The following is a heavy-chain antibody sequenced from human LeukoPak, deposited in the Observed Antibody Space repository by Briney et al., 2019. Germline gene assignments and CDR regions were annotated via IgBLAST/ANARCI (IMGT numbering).Heavy chain of an antibody. V-gene: IGHV3-7*05. J-gene: IGHJ4*02. CDR3: AKTDYGTFDY. CDR1: GFTFSSYW. CDR2: LDHEGRET. Sequence: GGSLRLSCAASGFTFSSYWMGWGRQALGKGLEWVANLDHEGRETYYVDSVKGRFTISRDNAKNSLYLEMHSLRAEDTAVYYCAKTDYGTFDYWGQGALVTVSS. D-gene: IGHD4-17*01.